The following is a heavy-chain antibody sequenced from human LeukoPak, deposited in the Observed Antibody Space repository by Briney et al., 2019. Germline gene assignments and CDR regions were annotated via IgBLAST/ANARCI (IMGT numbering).Heavy chain of an antibody. CDR2: IKQDGSEK. D-gene: IGHD2-2*02. Sequence: GGSLRLSCAASGFTFSSYWMSWVRQAPGKGLEWVANIKQDGSEKYYVDSVKGRFTISRDNAKNSLYLQMNSLRAEDTAVYYCARWDIVVVPAAIGHYYYYYMDVWGKGTTVTVSS. J-gene: IGHJ6*03. CDR3: ARWDIVVVPAAIGHYYYYYMDV. CDR1: GFTFSSYW. V-gene: IGHV3-7*01.